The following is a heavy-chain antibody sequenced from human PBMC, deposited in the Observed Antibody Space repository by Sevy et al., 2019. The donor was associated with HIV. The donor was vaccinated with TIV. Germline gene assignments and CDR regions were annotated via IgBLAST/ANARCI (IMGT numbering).Heavy chain of an antibody. V-gene: IGHV3-23*01. CDR3: AKEFYRGSCLDD. CDR1: GFTFSSFA. Sequence: GGSLRLSCAASGFTFSSFAISWVRQAPGKGLEWVSDISGSGGGKKYADSVKGRFTVSRDNAQNTVFLQMNNLRGEDTGLYYCAKEFYRGSCLDDWGQGTLVTVSS. D-gene: IGHD3-10*01. J-gene: IGHJ4*02. CDR2: ISGSGGGK.